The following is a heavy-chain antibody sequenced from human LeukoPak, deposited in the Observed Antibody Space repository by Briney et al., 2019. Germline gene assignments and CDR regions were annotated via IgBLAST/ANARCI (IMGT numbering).Heavy chain of an antibody. CDR1: GFTFSSYA. D-gene: IGHD6-13*01. CDR2: ISGSGDST. V-gene: IGHV3-23*01. J-gene: IGHJ4*02. Sequence: GGSLRLSCAASGFTFSSYAMSWVRQAPGKGLEWVSAISGSGDSTYYGGSVKGRFTISRDNSKDTLYLQMNSLRAEDTAVYYCAKTRPLDSSSWSHGDYWGQGTLVTVSS. CDR3: AKTRPLDSSSWSHGDY.